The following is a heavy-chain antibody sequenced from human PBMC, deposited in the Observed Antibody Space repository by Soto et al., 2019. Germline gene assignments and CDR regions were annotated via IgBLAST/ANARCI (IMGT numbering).Heavy chain of an antibody. CDR2: ISCSSGSI. Sequence: PGGSLRLSCAASGFTFDDYAMHWVRQAPGKGLEWVSGISCSSGSIGYADSVKGRFTISRDNSKNTLYLQMNSLRAEDTAVYYCAKSKGRYYYDSSGYQNFWGQGTLVTVSS. CDR3: AKSKGRYYYDSSGYQNF. CDR1: GFTFDDYA. D-gene: IGHD3-22*01. J-gene: IGHJ4*02. V-gene: IGHV3-9*01.